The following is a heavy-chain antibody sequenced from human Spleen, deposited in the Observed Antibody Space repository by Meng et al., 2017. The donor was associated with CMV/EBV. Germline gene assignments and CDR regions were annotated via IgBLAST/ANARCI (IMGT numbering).Heavy chain of an antibody. V-gene: IGHV4-34*01. CDR2: INHSGST. Sequence: QAQLKQWGAGLLKPSETLSLTCAVYGGSFSGYYWSWIRQPPGKGLEWIGEINHSGSTNYNPSLKSRVTISVDTSKNQFSLKLSSVTAADTAVYYCARGAGITRGGHLSYWGQGTLVTVSS. CDR3: ARGAGITRGGHLSY. CDR1: GGSFSGYY. J-gene: IGHJ4*02. D-gene: IGHD3-10*01.